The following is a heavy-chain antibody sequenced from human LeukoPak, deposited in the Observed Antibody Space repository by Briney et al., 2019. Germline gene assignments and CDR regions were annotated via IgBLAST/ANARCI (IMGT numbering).Heavy chain of an antibody. CDR1: GFTFGSYD. V-gene: IGHV3-23*01. J-gene: IGHJ4*02. D-gene: IGHD4-17*01. Sequence: PGGSLRLSCAPSGFTFGSYDLSWVRQAPGKGLECVAAISRGVGSTYYADSVKGRFTISRDSSKNTLYLQMNNLRADDTAVYYCAKKGQADDYGKPDWGQGTLVTVSS. CDR2: ISRGVGST. CDR3: AKKGQADDYGKPD.